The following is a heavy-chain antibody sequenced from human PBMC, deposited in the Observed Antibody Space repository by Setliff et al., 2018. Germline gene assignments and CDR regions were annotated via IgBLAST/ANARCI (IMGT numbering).Heavy chain of an antibody. J-gene: IGHJ4*02. CDR3: ARGGYDYDY. CDR2: ISSDGANK. CDR1: GFIFRSYA. Sequence: GGSLRLSCAASGFIFRSYAMHWVRQAPGKGLEWVAVISSDGANKYYADSVKGRFTVSRDNSRNTRYLQMNSLRAEDTAVYFCARGGYDYDYWGQGTLVT. D-gene: IGHD5-18*01. V-gene: IGHV3-30*04.